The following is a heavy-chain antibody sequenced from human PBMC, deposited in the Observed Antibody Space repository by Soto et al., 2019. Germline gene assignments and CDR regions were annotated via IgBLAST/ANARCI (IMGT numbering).Heavy chain of an antibody. CDR1: GYAFTRYT. J-gene: IGHJ5*02. D-gene: IGHD2-15*01. CDR2: INPDNGNT. Sequence: GASVKVSCKASGYAFTRYTINWVGQAPGQMLEWMGCINPDNGNTKSSQKFQDRVIITRDTSASTAYMDLSSLRSEDTAVDYCARGIATGQLEPWGPGTIVTVAS. V-gene: IGHV1-3*01. CDR3: ARGIATGQLEP.